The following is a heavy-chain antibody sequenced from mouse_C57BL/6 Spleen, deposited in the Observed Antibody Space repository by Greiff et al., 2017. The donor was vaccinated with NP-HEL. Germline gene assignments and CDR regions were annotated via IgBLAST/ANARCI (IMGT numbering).Heavy chain of an antibody. D-gene: IGHD2-2*01. Sequence: QVQLQQPGAELVRPGSSVKLSCKASGYTFTSYWMHWVKQRPIQGLEWIGNIDPSDSETHYNQKFKDKATLTVDKSSSTAYMQLSSLTSEDSAVYYCARGGGYDVLYFDYWGQGTTLTVSS. V-gene: IGHV1-52*01. J-gene: IGHJ2*01. CDR2: IDPSDSET. CDR1: GYTFTSYW. CDR3: ARGGGYDVLYFDY.